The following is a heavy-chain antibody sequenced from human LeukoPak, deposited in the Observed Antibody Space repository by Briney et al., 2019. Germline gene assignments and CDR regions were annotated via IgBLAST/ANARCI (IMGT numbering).Heavy chain of an antibody. D-gene: IGHD3-16*01. V-gene: IGHV1-18*01. Sequence: ASVKVSCKASGYTFSSYGITWVRQAPGQGLQWMGWISGYDGNRKYAQKFQGRVTMTTDTSTNTAYVELRSLRSDDTAVYYCARGWGSYSDYWGQGTLVTVSS. CDR2: ISGYDGNR. J-gene: IGHJ4*02. CDR3: ARGWGSYSDY. CDR1: GYTFSSYG.